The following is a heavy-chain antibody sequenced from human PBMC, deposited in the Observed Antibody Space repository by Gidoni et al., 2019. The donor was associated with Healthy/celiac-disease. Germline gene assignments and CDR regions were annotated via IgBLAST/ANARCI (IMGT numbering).Heavy chain of an antibody. CDR1: GFTFSSYA. CDR2: ISGSGGST. J-gene: IGHJ4*02. Sequence: EVQLLESGGGLVQPGGSLRLSCAASGFTFSSYAMTWVSQAPGKGLEWVLAISGSGGSTYYADSVKGRFTISRDNSKNTLYLQMNSLRAEDTAVYYCAKDIGDCYSVVGWCVENTNDYWGQGTLVTVSS. D-gene: IGHD2-21*02. CDR3: AKDIGDCYSVVGWCVENTNDY. V-gene: IGHV3-23*01.